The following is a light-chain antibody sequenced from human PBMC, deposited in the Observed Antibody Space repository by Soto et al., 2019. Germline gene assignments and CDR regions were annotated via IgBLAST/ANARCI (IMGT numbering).Light chain of an antibody. V-gene: IGKV2-24*01. CDR3: MQLTQFPWT. J-gene: IGKJ1*01. CDR2: KIS. CDR1: QSLVHSDGNTY. Sequence: DIVMTQTPLSSPVTLGQPASISCRSSQSLVHSDGNTYLSWFQQRPGQPPRLLIYKISHRFSGVPDIFSGSGAGTDFTLKISRVEAEDVGVYYCMQLTQFPWTFGQGTKVEIK.